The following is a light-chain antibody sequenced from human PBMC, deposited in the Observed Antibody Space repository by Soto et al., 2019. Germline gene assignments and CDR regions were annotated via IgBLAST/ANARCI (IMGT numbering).Light chain of an antibody. CDR2: DAS. V-gene: IGKV3-11*01. J-gene: IGKJ5*01. CDR3: HQRYNWPRVT. Sequence: EIVLTQSPATLSLSPGERAXXXXXASQSVSSYLAWYQQKPGQAPRLLIYDASNGATGIPARFSGSGSGTDFTLTISSLEPEDFAVYFCHQRYNWPRVTFGQGTRLEL. CDR1: QSVSSY.